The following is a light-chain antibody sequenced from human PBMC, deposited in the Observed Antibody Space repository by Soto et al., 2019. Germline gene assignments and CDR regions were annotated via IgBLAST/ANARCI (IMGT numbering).Light chain of an antibody. CDR3: QHYTGYPYT. CDR2: DAS. Sequence: DIQLTQSPSPLSASLGDRVTITCRASQSIDHWLAWYQQKPGKAPHLLIYDASRLGTVVPSSFSGSGSGTEFTLTISSLQSDDFATYFCQHYTGYPYTCGPGTKLDIK. J-gene: IGKJ2*01. CDR1: QSIDHW. V-gene: IGKV1-5*01.